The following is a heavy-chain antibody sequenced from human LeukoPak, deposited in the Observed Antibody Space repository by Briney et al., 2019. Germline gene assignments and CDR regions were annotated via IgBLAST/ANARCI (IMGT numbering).Heavy chain of an antibody. V-gene: IGHV3-7*03. D-gene: IGHD3-10*01. CDR2: INQDGSDM. CDR1: GFIFNAFW. CDR3: ARDFPGIGRGTFDF. J-gene: IGHJ3*01. Sequence: GGSLRLSCAASGFIFNAFWMNWVRLTPGEGLEWVAKINQDGSDMYYVDSVKGRFFVSRDNARNLVYLQMNSLRVDDTAVYYCARDFPGIGRGTFDFWGQGTIIIVSS.